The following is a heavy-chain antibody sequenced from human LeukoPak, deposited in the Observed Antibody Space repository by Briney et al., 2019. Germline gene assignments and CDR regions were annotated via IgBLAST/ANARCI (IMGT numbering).Heavy chain of an antibody. V-gene: IGHV4-59*01. CDR3: ASRDSGGNSADDY. CDR1: GGSIRSYF. D-gene: IGHD4-23*01. CDR2: IYYSGST. J-gene: IGHJ4*02. Sequence: PSETLSLTCTVSGGSIRSYFWSWIRQPPGKGLEWIGYIYYSGSTDSNPSLKSRVTISVDTSKNQFSLKLISVTAADTAVFYCASRDSGGNSADDYWGQGTLVTVSS.